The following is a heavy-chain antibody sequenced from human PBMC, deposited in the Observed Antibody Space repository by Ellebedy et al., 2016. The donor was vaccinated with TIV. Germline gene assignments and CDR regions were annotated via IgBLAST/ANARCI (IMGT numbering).Heavy chain of an antibody. D-gene: IGHD1-14*01. Sequence: MPGGSLRLSCTVSGGSINSYPWSWIRQPPGKGLEWIGYSYYSGSTNCNPSLKSRVTISVDTSKNQFSLRLSSVTAADTAVYYCASGPNQYFFDYWGQGTLVTVSS. V-gene: IGHV4-59*01. J-gene: IGHJ4*02. CDR1: GGSINSYP. CDR2: SYYSGST. CDR3: ASGPNQYFFDY.